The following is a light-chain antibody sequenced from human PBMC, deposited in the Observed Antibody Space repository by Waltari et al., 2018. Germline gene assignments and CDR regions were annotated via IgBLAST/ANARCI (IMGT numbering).Light chain of an antibody. J-gene: IGKJ4*01. CDR3: QQYENSPLT. V-gene: IGKV3-20*01. CDR1: QTVSTNY. Sequence: IVLTQSPGTLSLSPGERATLSCRATQTVSTNYVAWYQQKPGQAPRLLIHGASNRATGIPDRFSGSGSGTDFTLTISRLEPEDFGVYYCQQYENSPLTFGGGTTVEIK. CDR2: GAS.